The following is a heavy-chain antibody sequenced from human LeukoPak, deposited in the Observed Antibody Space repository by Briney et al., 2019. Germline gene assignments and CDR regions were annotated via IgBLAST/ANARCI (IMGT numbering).Heavy chain of an antibody. CDR3: ARDRPSFPRYYFDY. D-gene: IGHD3-16*02. CDR1: GYTFTSYG. V-gene: IGHV1-18*01. Sequence: GASVKVSCKASGYTFTSYGINWVRQAPGQGLEWMGWISAYNGNTNYAQKLQGRVTMTAHTSTSTAYMELRSLGSDDTAVYYCARDRPSFPRYYFDYWGQGTLVTVSS. J-gene: IGHJ4*02. CDR2: ISAYNGNT.